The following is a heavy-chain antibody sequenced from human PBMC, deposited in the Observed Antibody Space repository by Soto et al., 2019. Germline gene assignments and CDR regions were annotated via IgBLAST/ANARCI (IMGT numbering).Heavy chain of an antibody. CDR1: GFTFSDHY. CDR3: TRVGLGSSRSSVY. CDR2: IKNKANSYTT. D-gene: IGHD6-19*01. V-gene: IGHV3-72*01. Sequence: EVQLVESGGGLVQPEGYLRLSCAASGFTFSDHYMDWVRQAPGKGLECVGCIKNKANSYTTEYAAPVKGRFIISRDDSKNAVFLQMNRLKTDDTAVYYCTRVGLGSSRSSVYWGQGILVTVSS. J-gene: IGHJ4*02.